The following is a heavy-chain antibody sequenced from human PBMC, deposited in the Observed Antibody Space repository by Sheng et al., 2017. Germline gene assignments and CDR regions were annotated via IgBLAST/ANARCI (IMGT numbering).Heavy chain of an antibody. V-gene: IGHV1-69*01. Sequence: QVQLVQSGAEVKKPGSSVKVSCKASGGTFSSYAISWVRQAPGQGLEWMGGIIPIFGTANYAQKFQGRVTITADEYTSTAYMELSSLRSEDTAVYYCARQLKILCSSTSCYGGGGFDYWGQGTLVTVSS. CDR1: GGTFSSYA. J-gene: IGHJ4*02. CDR3: ARQLKILCSSTSCYGGGGFDY. D-gene: IGHD2-2*01. CDR2: IIPIFGTA.